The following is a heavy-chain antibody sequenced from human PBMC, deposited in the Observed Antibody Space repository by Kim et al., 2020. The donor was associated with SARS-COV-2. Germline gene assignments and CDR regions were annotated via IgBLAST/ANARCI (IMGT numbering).Heavy chain of an antibody. D-gene: IGHD3-10*01. CDR3: ARDQRGLLWFGESTFYSYYYGFDV. CDR1: GGSISSGCYY. Sequence: SETLSLTCTVSGGSISSGCYYWSWIRQHPGKGLEWIGYIYYSGSTYYNPTLKSRVTISVNTSKNQFSLKLSSVTAADTAVYYCARDQRGLLWFGESTFYSYYYGFDVWGQGTTVTVSS. J-gene: IGHJ6*02. V-gene: IGHV4-31*03. CDR2: IYYSGST.